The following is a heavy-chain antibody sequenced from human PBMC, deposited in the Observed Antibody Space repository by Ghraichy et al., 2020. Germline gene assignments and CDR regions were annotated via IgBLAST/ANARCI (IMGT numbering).Heavy chain of an antibody. D-gene: IGHD2-21*01. Sequence: SVNVSCKASGGTFSNYAISWVRQAPGQGLEWMGRIIPILGIANYAQKFQGRVTIIADKSTSTAYMELSSLRSEDTAVYYCARDNSLLAIPDPFDYWGQGTLVTVSS. V-gene: IGHV1-69*04. J-gene: IGHJ4*02. CDR3: ARDNSLLAIPDPFDY. CDR2: IIPILGIA. CDR1: GGTFSNYA.